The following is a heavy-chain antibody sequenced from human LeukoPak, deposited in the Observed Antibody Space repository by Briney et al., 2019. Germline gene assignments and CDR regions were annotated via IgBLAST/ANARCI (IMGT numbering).Heavy chain of an antibody. D-gene: IGHD3-10*01. J-gene: IGHJ4*02. CDR2: IYYSGST. CDR3: ARATYYYGSGSND. CDR1: GGSISSGDYY. Sequence: SETLSLTCTVSGGSISSGDYYWSWIRQPPGKGLEWIGYIYYSGSTYYNPSLKSRVTISVDTSKNQFSLKLSSMTAADTAVYYCARATYYYGSGSNDWGQGTLVTVSS. V-gene: IGHV4-30-4*01.